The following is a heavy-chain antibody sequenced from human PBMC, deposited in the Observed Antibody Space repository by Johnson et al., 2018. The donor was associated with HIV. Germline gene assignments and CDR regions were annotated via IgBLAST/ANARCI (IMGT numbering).Heavy chain of an antibody. Sequence: VQLVESGGGVVRPGGSLRLSCAASGFTFDDYGMSWVRQAPGKGLEWVAVFYCNGGSTSYADSVRGRFTISRDNAKNSLYLQMNSLRAEDTALYYCTRARYSSSWYNGDAFDIWGQGTMVTVSS. CDR2: FYCNGGST. J-gene: IGHJ3*02. CDR1: GFTFDDYG. D-gene: IGHD6-13*01. V-gene: IGHV3-20*04. CDR3: TRARYSSSWYNGDAFDI.